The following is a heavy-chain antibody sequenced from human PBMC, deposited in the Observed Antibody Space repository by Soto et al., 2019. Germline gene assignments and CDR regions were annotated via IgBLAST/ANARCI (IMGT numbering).Heavy chain of an antibody. V-gene: IGHV3-30-3*01. D-gene: IGHD6-13*01. CDR1: GFTFSSYA. Sequence: GGSLRLSCAASGFTFSSYATHWVRQAPGKGLEWVAVISYDGSNKYYADSVKGRFTISRDNSKNTLYLQMNSLRAEDTAVYYCARAEIAGYCYYGMDVCSQGTTVTVSS. CDR3: ARAEIAGYCYYGMDV. CDR2: ISYDGSNK. J-gene: IGHJ6*02.